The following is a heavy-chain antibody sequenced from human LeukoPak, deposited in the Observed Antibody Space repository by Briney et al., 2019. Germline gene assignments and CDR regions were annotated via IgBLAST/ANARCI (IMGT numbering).Heavy chain of an antibody. V-gene: IGHV4-4*09. CDR3: ARQGHGASYYYYYMDV. J-gene: IGHJ6*03. CDR2: IYTSGST. CDR1: GGSISSCY. D-gene: IGHD4/OR15-4a*01. Sequence: ASESLSLAWTVSGGSISSCYWSWIRQPPGKGLEWIGYIYTSGSTNYNPSLKGRVTISVDTPKNQFSLKLSSVTAADTAVYYCARQGHGASYYYYYMDVWGKGTTVTVSS.